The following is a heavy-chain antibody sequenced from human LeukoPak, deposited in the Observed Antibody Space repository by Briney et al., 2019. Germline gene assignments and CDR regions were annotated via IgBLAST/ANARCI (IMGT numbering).Heavy chain of an antibody. D-gene: IGHD3-3*01. CDR3: ARGLLFLGPYFQH. CDR1: GGSISSGGYY. V-gene: IGHV4-31*03. CDR2: IYYSGST. J-gene: IGHJ1*01. Sequence: SETLSLTCTVSGGSISSGGYYWSWIRQHPGKGLEWIGYIYYSGSTYYNPSLKSRVTISVDTSKNQFSLKLSSVTAADTAVYYCARGLLFLGPYFQHWGQGTLVTVSS.